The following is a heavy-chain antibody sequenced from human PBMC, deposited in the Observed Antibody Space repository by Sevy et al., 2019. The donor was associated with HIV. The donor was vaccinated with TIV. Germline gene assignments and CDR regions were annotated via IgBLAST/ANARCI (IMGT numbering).Heavy chain of an antibody. J-gene: IGHJ4*02. CDR2: ISYDGTNK. V-gene: IGHV3-30-3*01. D-gene: IGHD3-9*01. CDR1: GFAFSTHA. Sequence: GGSLRLSCVASGFAFSTHAMHWVRQAPDKGLEWVAVISYDGTNKNYADSVKDRFTISRDNSKNTLYLQMNSLRADDTAVYYCARELTGWDLNLDYWGQGTLVTVSS. CDR3: ARELTGWDLNLDY.